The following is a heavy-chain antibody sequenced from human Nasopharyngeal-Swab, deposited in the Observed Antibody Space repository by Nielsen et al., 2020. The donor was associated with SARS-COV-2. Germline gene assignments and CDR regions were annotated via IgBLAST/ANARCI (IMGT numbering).Heavy chain of an antibody. CDR3: ARDNLDYGDHNPEDYYYYYGMDV. CDR1: GFTFSSYG. J-gene: IGHJ6*02. D-gene: IGHD4-17*01. Sequence: GESLKISCAASGFTFSSYGMHWVRQAPGKGLEWVAVIWYDGSNKYYADSVKGRFTISRDNSKNTLYLQMNSLRAEDTAVYYCARDNLDYGDHNPEDYYYYYGMDVWGQGTTVTVSS. V-gene: IGHV3-33*01. CDR2: IWYDGSNK.